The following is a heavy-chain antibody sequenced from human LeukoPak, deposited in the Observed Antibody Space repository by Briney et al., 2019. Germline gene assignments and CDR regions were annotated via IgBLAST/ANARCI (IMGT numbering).Heavy chain of an antibody. CDR1: GFTFNNYA. D-gene: IGHD2-15*01. CDR2: ISNNGGYT. Sequence: GGSLRLSCAASGFTFNNYAMSWVRQAPGKGLEWVSAISNNGGYTYYADSVQGRFTISRDDSKSTLCLQMNSLRAEDTAVYYCAKQLGYCSDGSCYFPYWGQGTLVTVSS. CDR3: AKQLGYCSDGSCYFPY. V-gene: IGHV3-23*01. J-gene: IGHJ4*02.